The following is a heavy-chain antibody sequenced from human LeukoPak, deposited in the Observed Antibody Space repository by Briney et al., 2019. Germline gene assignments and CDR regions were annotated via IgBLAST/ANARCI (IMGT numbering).Heavy chain of an antibody. CDR1: GFTVITND. Sequence: GGSLRLSCAASGFTVITNDMTWVRQAPGKGLEWVSVLYSDGNTKYADSVQGRFTISRDNSKNTLYLQMNSLRAEDTAVYYCAKDENRYGDYAHFDYWGQGTLVTVSS. CDR3: AKDENRYGDYAHFDY. J-gene: IGHJ4*02. CDR2: LYSDGNT. V-gene: IGHV3-53*01. D-gene: IGHD4-17*01.